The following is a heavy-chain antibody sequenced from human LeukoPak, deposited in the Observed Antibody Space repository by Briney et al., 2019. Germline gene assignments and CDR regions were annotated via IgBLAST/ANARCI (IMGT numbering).Heavy chain of an antibody. CDR3: ARERVTGTSYYYYYGMDV. CDR2: ISSSSSNI. CDR1: GFTFSRYN. J-gene: IGHJ6*02. Sequence: PGGSLRLSCAASGFTFSRYNMNWVRQAPGKGLEWVSYISSSSSNIYYADSVKGRFTISRDNAKNSLYLQMNSLRDEDTAVYYCARERVTGTSYYYYYGMDVWGQGTAVTVSS. D-gene: IGHD6-19*01. V-gene: IGHV3-48*02.